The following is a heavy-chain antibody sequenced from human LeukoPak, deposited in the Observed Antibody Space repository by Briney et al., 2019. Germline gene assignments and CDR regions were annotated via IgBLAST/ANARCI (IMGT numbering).Heavy chain of an antibody. Sequence: PGGSLRLSCAASGFTFSSYSMNWVRQAQGKGLEWVSSISSSSSYIYYADSVKGRFTISRDNAKKSLYLQLNSLRAEDTAVYYCARHTYDDSSGYFYDAFDIWGQGTMVTVSS. CDR1: GFTFSSYS. CDR3: ARHTYDDSSGYFYDAFDI. V-gene: IGHV3-21*01. D-gene: IGHD3-22*01. CDR2: ISSSSSYI. J-gene: IGHJ3*02.